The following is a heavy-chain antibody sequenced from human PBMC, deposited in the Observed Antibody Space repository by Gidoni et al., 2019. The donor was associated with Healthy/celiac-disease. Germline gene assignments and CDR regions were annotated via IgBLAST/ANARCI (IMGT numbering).Heavy chain of an antibody. CDR3: ARDYIVATMGYFDY. V-gene: IGHV6-1*01. Sequence: QVQLQQSGPGLVNPSQTLSLTCAISGDSVPRNSAAWNWIRQSPSRGLEWLGRTYYRSKWYNDYAGSVKSRITINPDTSKNQFSLQLNSVTPEDTAVYYCARDYIVATMGYFDYWGQGTLVTVSS. CDR1: GDSVPRNSAA. D-gene: IGHD5-12*01. CDR2: TYYRSKWYN. J-gene: IGHJ4*02.